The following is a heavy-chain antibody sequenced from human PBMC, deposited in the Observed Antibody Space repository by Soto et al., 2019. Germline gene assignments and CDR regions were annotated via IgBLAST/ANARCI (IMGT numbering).Heavy chain of an antibody. CDR3: ARVHSIAVAGLGY. Sequence: QVQLVQSGAEVKKPGASVKVSCKASGYTFTSYGITWVRQAPGQGLEWMGWLSTYYGNTNYAQKFQGRVTMTTDTSTSTAYMELRSLRSDDTAIYYCARVHSIAVAGLGYWGQGTLVTVSS. D-gene: IGHD6-19*01. CDR1: GYTFTSYG. CDR2: LSTYYGNT. V-gene: IGHV1-18*04. J-gene: IGHJ4*02.